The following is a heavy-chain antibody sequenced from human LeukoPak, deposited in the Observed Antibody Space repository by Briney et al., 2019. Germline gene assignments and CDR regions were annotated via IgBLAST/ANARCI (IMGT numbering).Heavy chain of an antibody. CDR1: GFTFSSYA. D-gene: IGHD3-22*01. Sequence: GGSLRLSCAASGFTFSSYAMSWVRQAPGKGLEWVSAISGSGGSTYYADSVKGRFTISRDNSKNTLYVQVNTLGTEDTAAYYCAKGSYYDSSGSFYFDYWGQGTLVTVSS. V-gene: IGHV3-23*01. CDR2: ISGSGGST. CDR3: AKGSYYDSSGSFYFDY. J-gene: IGHJ4*02.